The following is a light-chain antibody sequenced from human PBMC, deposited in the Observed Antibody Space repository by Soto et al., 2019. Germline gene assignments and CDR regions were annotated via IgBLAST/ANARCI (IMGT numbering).Light chain of an antibody. Sequence: EIVLTQSPATLSLSPGERATLSCRASQSVSSYLAWYQQKPGQAPRLLIYDASNRATGIPARFSGSGSVTDFTLTISSLEPEDFAVYYCQQRSNWLTWTFGQGTKVDIK. J-gene: IGKJ1*01. V-gene: IGKV3-11*01. CDR3: QQRSNWLTWT. CDR1: QSVSSY. CDR2: DAS.